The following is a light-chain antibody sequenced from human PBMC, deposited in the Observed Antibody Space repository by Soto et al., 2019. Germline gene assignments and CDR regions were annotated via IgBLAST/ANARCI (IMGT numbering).Light chain of an antibody. CDR2: GTS. V-gene: IGKV3-20*01. Sequence: EIVWTQSPGTLSLSPGERATLSCRASQNIRSTSLAWYQQKPGQAPRLVISGTSPRASGIPARFSGSGSWTDINLTISGLEPEDFAVYYCQQFDSSLCTFGQGTEVEIQ. J-gene: IGKJ1*01. CDR3: QQFDSSLCT. CDR1: QNIRSTS.